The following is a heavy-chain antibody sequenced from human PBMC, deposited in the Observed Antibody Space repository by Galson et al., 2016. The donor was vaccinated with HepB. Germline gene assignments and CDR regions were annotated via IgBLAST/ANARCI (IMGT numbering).Heavy chain of an antibody. CDR1: GGSISSSSYY. Sequence: ETLSLTCTVSGGSISSSSYYWGWIRQPPGKGLEWISYINSHSSTTYYADSVKGRFTISRDNAKNSLYLQLDSLRDEDTAVYYCARPFYYDSSGYHQYLQYWGQGTLVIASS. CDR2: INSHSSTT. D-gene: IGHD3-22*01. V-gene: IGHV3-48*02. J-gene: IGHJ1*01. CDR3: ARPFYYDSSGYHQYLQY.